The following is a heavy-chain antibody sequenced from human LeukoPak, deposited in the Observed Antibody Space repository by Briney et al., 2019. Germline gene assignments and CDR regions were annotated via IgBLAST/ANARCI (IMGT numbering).Heavy chain of an antibody. Sequence: GGSLRLXCAASGFTFSYWMSWVRQAPGNGLEWVANIKQDGSEKYYVDSVKGRFTISRDNAKNSLYLQMNSLRAEDTAVYYCATSAVITIFGVVIHNYFDYWGQGTLVTVSS. CDR3: ATSAVITIFGVVIHNYFDY. V-gene: IGHV3-7*01. CDR2: IKQDGSEK. D-gene: IGHD3-3*01. J-gene: IGHJ4*02. CDR1: GFTFSYW.